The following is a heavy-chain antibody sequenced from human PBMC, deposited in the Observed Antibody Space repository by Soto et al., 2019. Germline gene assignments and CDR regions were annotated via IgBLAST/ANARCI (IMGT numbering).Heavy chain of an antibody. CDR3: ARHPSGGSRGGFDY. CDR1: GGSISSNTYY. CDR2: IYYSGST. D-gene: IGHD1-26*01. V-gene: IGHV4-39*01. Sequence: PSETLSLTCTVSGGSISSNTYYWGWIRQPPGKGLEWIGSIYYSGSTYYNPSLKSRVTISVDTSKNQFSLKLSSVTAADTAVYYCARHPSGGSRGGFDYWGQGTLVTVSS. J-gene: IGHJ4*02.